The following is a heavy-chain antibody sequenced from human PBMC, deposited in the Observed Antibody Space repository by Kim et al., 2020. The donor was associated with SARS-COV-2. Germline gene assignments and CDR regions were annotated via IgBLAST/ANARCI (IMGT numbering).Heavy chain of an antibody. CDR2: ISWNSGSI. D-gene: IGHD5-12*01. V-gene: IGHV3-9*01. J-gene: IGHJ3*02. CDR3: AKVVGYNWADAFDI. CDR1: GFTFDDYA. Sequence: GGSLRLSCAASGFTFDDYAMHWVRQAPGKGLEWVSGISWNSGSIGYADSVKGRFTISRDNAKNSLYLQMNSLRAEDTALYYCAKVVGYNWADAFDIWGQGTMVTVSS.